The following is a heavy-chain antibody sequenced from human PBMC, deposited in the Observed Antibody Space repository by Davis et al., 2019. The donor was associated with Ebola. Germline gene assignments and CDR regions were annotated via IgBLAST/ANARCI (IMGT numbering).Heavy chain of an antibody. J-gene: IGHJ6*04. CDR3: ARYGIVVVAASNYYYGMDV. D-gene: IGHD2-15*01. CDR1: GFTFSSYG. Sequence: GGSLRLSCAASGFTFSSYGMHWVRQAPGKGLEWVAFIRYDGSNKYYADSVKGRFTISRDNSKNTLYLQMNSLRAEDTAVYYCARYGIVVVAASNYYYGMDVWGKGTTVTVSS. CDR2: IRYDGSNK. V-gene: IGHV3-30*02.